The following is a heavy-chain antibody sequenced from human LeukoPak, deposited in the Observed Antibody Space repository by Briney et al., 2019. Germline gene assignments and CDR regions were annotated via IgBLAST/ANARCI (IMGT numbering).Heavy chain of an antibody. CDR1: GGSISSYY. Sequence: SETLSLTCTVSGGSISSYYGSWIRQPPGKGLEWIGYIYYSGSTNYNPSPKSRVTISVDTSKNQFSLKLSSVTAADTAVYYCARGLPQYYYYGMDVWGQGTTVTVSS. CDR2: IYYSGST. CDR3: ARGLPQYYYYGMDV. J-gene: IGHJ6*02. V-gene: IGHV4-59*01. D-gene: IGHD5-18*01.